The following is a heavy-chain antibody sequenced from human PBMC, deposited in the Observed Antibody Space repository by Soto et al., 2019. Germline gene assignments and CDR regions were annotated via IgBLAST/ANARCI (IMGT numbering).Heavy chain of an antibody. CDR3: NRGSEYDFWSGYL. J-gene: IGHJ4*02. V-gene: IGHV1-69*06. CDR2: IVPMFGTS. CDR1: GGTSTRYA. D-gene: IGHD3-3*01. Sequence: QERLVQSGAEVRKPGSSVKVSCKVTGGTSTRYAINWVRQAPGQGLEWMGGIVPMFGTSKYAQKFQGRVTITAYTSTNIAYMELRSLRYEDTAVYYCNRGSEYDFWSGYLWGQGTLVSVSS.